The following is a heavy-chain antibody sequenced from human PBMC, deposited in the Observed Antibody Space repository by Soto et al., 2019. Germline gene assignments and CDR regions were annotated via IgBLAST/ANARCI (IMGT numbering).Heavy chain of an antibody. D-gene: IGHD1-26*01. CDR1: GGSISSYY. CDR2: IYYSGSS. V-gene: IGHV4-59*01. Sequence: SETLSLTCTVSGGSISSYYWSWIRQPPGKGLEWIGYIYYSGSSNYNPSLTSRVIISVDTSKNQFSLKLSSVTAADTAVYYCARGAGKNYFAYWGQGTLVTVSS. J-gene: IGHJ4*02. CDR3: ARGAGKNYFAY.